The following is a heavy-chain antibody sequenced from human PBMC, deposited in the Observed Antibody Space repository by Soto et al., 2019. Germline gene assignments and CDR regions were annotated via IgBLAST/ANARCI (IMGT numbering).Heavy chain of an antibody. Sequence: EEQLVESGGGLVQPGRSLRLSCAAFGFTFDDYAMHWVRQAPGKGLEWVSGINWNSGRIGYADSVKGRFTISRDNAKTSLYLQMNSLRAEDTALYYCAKDRGSGSYAANYQYYGMDVWGQGTTVTVSS. J-gene: IGHJ6*02. D-gene: IGHD3-10*01. CDR1: GFTFDDYA. CDR2: INWNSGRI. CDR3: AKDRGSGSYAANYQYYGMDV. V-gene: IGHV3-9*01.